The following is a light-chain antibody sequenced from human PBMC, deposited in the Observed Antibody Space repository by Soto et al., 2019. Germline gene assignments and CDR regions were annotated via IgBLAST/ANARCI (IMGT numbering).Light chain of an antibody. J-gene: IGKJ3*01. CDR3: QQSYSTPRT. V-gene: IGKV1-8*01. CDR2: AAS. CDR1: QGISSY. Sequence: AIRMTQSPSSFSASTGDRVTITCRASQGISSYLAWYQQKPGKAPKLLIYAASNLPSGVPSRFSGSGSGTDFTLTISGLQPDDFATYYCQQSYSTPRTFGPGTKVDTK.